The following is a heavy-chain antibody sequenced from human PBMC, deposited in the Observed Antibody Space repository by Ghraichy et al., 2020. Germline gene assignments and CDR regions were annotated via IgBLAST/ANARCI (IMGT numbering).Heavy chain of an antibody. Sequence: GGSLRLSCVASGFSITNYWMHWVRQGPGKGLVWVSRIRYDGSSTSDADSVKGRFTISRDNAKNTLFLQMNSLRAEDTAVYYCGRGGDGYQPWGAFDIWGQGTMVTVSS. CDR3: GRGGDGYQPWGAFDI. V-gene: IGHV3-74*01. J-gene: IGHJ3*02. CDR1: GFSITNYW. D-gene: IGHD5-24*01. CDR2: IRYDGSST.